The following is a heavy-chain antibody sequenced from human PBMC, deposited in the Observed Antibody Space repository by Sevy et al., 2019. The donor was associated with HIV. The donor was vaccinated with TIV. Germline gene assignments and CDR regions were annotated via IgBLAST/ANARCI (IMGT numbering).Heavy chain of an antibody. CDR2: ISGSGGSGDKT. V-gene: IGHV3-23*01. D-gene: IGHD3-22*01. CDR3: ARKYDSSGYFDY. Sequence: GGSLRLSCAASGFTFSSYAMNWVRQAPGKGLEWVSGISGSGGSGDKTNYADSVKGRFTISRADSKSSLYLQLNSLRAEDTAVYYCARKYDSSGYFDYWGQGTLVTVSS. J-gene: IGHJ4*02. CDR1: GFTFSSYA.